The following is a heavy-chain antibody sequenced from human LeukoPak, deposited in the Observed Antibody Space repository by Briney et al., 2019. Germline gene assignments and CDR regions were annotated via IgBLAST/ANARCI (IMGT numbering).Heavy chain of an antibody. Sequence: SSETLSLTCAVYGGSFSGYYWSWIRQPPGKGLEWIGEINHSGSTNYNPSLKSRVTISVDTSKNQFSLKLSSVTAADTAVYYCARGRYSSSWSEIKTFDYWGQGTLVTVSS. D-gene: IGHD6-13*01. CDR3: ARGRYSSSWSEIKTFDY. J-gene: IGHJ4*02. CDR2: INHSGST. CDR1: GGSFSGYY. V-gene: IGHV4-34*01.